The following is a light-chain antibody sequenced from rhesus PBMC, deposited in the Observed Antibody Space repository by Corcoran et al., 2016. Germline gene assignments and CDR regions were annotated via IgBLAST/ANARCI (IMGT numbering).Light chain of an antibody. V-gene: IGKV3-24*04. CDR3: QQESNWPPT. CDR1: QSVGSY. J-gene: IGKJ4*01. CDR2: GAS. Sequence: ETVVTQSPATLSLSPGERATLSCRASQSVGSYLAWYQQKPGQAPRLLIYGASSRATGIPDRFSCSGSGTDFTLTISSLEPEDVGIYYCQQESNWPPTFGGGTKVDIK.